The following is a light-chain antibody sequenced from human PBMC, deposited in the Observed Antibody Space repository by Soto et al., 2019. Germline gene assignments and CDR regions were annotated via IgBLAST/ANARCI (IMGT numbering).Light chain of an antibody. J-gene: IGKJ5*01. CDR2: AAS. V-gene: IGKV3-15*01. CDR1: QSVSSN. Sequence: ERVMTQYTDTLAVSPGERITLSCRASQSVSSNLAWYQQKPGQAPRLLIYAASTRATGIPARFSGSGSGTEFTLTISSLQSEDFGVYYCQQYNNWPPITFGQGTRLEVK. CDR3: QQYNNWPPIT.